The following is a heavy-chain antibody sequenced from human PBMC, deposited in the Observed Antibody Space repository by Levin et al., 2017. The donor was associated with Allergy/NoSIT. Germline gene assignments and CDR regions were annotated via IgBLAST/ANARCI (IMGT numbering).Heavy chain of an antibody. D-gene: IGHD3-3*01. CDR3: AQGTTIFGVVSQFDY. CDR1: GFTFSSYW. CDR2: IKSDGSST. Sequence: GESLKISCAASGFTFSSYWMHWVRQAPGKGLVWVSRIKSDGSSTRYADSVKGRFTISRDNTKNTLFLQMNSLRAEDTAIYYGAQGTTIFGVVSQFDYWGQGTLVTVSS. J-gene: IGHJ4*02. V-gene: IGHV3-74*01.